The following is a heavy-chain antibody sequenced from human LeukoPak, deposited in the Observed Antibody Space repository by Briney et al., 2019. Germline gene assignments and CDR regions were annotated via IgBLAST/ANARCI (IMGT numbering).Heavy chain of an antibody. CDR3: ASRDQAAAGTDY. J-gene: IGHJ4*02. Sequence: GGSLRLSCAASGFTFSSHAIHWVRQAPGKGLEWVAVISYDGSNKYYADSVKGRFTISRDNSKNTLYLQMNSLRAEDTAVYYCASRDQAAAGTDYWGQGTLVTVSS. V-gene: IGHV3-30-3*01. D-gene: IGHD6-13*01. CDR1: GFTFSSHA. CDR2: ISYDGSNK.